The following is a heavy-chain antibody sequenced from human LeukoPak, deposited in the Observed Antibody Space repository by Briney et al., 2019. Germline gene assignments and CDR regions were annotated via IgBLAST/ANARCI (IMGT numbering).Heavy chain of an antibody. CDR1: GYSFTSGHY. J-gene: IGHJ4*02. CDR3: ARYCTSTTCILRGFDY. Sequence: SETLSLTCSVSGYSFTSGHYWGWIRQPPGKGLEWIANIYHTGSAHYNPSLKSRVTISVDTSKNQFSLKLSSVTAADTAVYHCARYCTSTTCILRGFDYWGQGTLVTVSS. CDR2: IYHTGSA. V-gene: IGHV4-38-2*01. D-gene: IGHD2-2*01.